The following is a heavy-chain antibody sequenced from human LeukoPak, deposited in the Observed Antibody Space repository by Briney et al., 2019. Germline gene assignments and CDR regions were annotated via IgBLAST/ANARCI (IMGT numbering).Heavy chain of an antibody. D-gene: IGHD1-26*01. CDR2: IYYSGST. Sequence: PSETLSLTCTVSGGSISSGGYYWSWIRQHPGKGLEWIGYIYYSGSTYYNPSLKSRVTISVDTSKNQFSLKLSSVTAADTAVYYCATKGSGSYYGYFQHWGQGTLVTVSS. CDR3: ATKGSGSYYGYFQH. J-gene: IGHJ1*01. V-gene: IGHV4-31*03. CDR1: GGSISSGGYY.